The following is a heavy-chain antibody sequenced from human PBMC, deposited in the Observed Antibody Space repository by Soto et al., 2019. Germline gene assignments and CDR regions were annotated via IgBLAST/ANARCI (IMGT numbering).Heavy chain of an antibody. J-gene: IGHJ6*02. D-gene: IGHD3-10*01. CDR1: GGTFSSYA. V-gene: IGHV1-69*13. Sequence: GASVKVSCKASGGTFSSYAISWVRQAPGQGLEWMGGTIPTLGTANYAQKFQGRVTITADESTSTAYMELSSLRPEDTAVYYCARPLVRGVPDQPRAGVDYYGMDVWGQGTTVTVSS. CDR2: TIPTLGTA. CDR3: ARPLVRGVPDQPRAGVDYYGMDV.